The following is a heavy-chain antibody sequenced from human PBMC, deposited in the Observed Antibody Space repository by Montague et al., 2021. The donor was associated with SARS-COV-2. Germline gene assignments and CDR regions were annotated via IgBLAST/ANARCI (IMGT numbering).Heavy chain of an antibody. CDR1: GDSISSNYW. CDR2: IFNSGTT. V-gene: IGHV4-4*02. Sequence: SETLSLTCAVSGDSISSNYWWSWVHPSPGEVLEWVGIIFNSGTTNYTPSLKRLITISVDKYRNQFSLRLSSVTAADTAIYYCASWSESDSWYQASLDYWGQGTLITVSS. D-gene: IGHD6-13*01. CDR3: ASWSESDSWYQASLDY. J-gene: IGHJ4*02.